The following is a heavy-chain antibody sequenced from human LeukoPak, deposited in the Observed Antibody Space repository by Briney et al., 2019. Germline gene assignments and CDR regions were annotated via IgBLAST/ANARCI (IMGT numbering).Heavy chain of an antibody. Sequence: ASVKVSCKASGYTFTNYYMHWVRQAPGQGLEWMGWINPNSGGTNYAQKFQGRVTMTRDTSISTAYMELSRLRSDDTAVYYCARASGGGTYDFDYWGQGTLVTVSS. CDR1: GYTFTNYY. CDR2: INPNSGGT. D-gene: IGHD1-1*01. V-gene: IGHV1-2*02. CDR3: ARASGGGTYDFDY. J-gene: IGHJ4*02.